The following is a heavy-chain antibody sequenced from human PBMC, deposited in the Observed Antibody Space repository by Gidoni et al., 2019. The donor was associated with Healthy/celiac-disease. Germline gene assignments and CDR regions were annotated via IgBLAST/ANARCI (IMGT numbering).Heavy chain of an antibody. CDR1: GYTFTSYY. D-gene: IGHD3-3*01. CDR2: INPSGGST. J-gene: IGHJ6*02. CDR3: ARDGAIFGVDRPYGMDV. V-gene: IGHV1-46*01. Sequence: QVQLVQSGAEVKKPGASVKVSCKASGYTFTSYYMHWVRQAPGQGLEWLGIINPSGGSTSYAQKFQGRVTMTRDTSTSTVYMELSSLRSEDTAVYYCARDGAIFGVDRPYGMDVWGQGTTVTVSS.